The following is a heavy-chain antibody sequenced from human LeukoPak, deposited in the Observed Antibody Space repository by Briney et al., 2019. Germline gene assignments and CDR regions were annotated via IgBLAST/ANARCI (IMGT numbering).Heavy chain of an antibody. Sequence: PGGSLRLSCAASGFTSSYAWMSWVRQAPGKGLEWVGRIKSKTDGGTTDYAAPVKGRFTISRDDSKNTLYLQMNSLKTEDTAVYYCTTDGSAYYLGHWGQGTLVTVSS. CDR1: GFTSSYAW. D-gene: IGHD3-22*01. J-gene: IGHJ4*02. CDR3: TTDGSAYYLGH. CDR2: IKSKTDGGTT. V-gene: IGHV3-15*01.